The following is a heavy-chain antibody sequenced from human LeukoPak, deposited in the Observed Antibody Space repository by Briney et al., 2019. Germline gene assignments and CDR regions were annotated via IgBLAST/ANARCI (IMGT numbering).Heavy chain of an antibody. CDR2: INHSGST. V-gene: IGHV4-34*01. CDR1: GGSFTGYN. D-gene: IGHD4-23*01. Sequence: SETLSLTCAVYGGSFTGYNWSWIRQPPGKGLEWIGEINHSGSTNYNPSLKSRVTISVDTSKNQFSLKLSSVTAADTAVYYCARGHAQDDYGGRSYYYYGMDIWGQGTTVTVSS. CDR3: ARGHAQDDYGGRSYYYYGMDI. J-gene: IGHJ6*02.